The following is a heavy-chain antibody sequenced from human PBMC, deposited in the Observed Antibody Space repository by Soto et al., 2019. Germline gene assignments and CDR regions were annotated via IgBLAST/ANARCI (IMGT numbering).Heavy chain of an antibody. D-gene: IGHD1-26*01. Sequence: SQTLSLTCAITGDSVSSNSAGWSWVRQSPSRGLEWLGRTYYRSKWYYEYAVSVRGRITINPDTSKNQYSLQLNSVAPEDTAVFFCAGGEKYSGRIFDYWGKGTRVTVP. J-gene: IGHJ4*01. CDR3: AGGEKYSGRIFDY. CDR1: GDSVSSNSAG. V-gene: IGHV6-1*01. CDR2: TYYRSKWYY.